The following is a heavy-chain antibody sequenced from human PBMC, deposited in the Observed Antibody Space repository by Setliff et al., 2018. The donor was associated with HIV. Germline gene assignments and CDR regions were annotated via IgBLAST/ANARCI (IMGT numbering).Heavy chain of an antibody. CDR3: ARGPPIVVVPAALLTFDY. CDR1: GYSFSKYG. CDR2: ISGFNGNT. J-gene: IGHJ4*02. D-gene: IGHD2-2*01. V-gene: IGHV1-18*01. Sequence: ASVKVSCKASGYSFSKYGTSWVRQAPGQGLEWMGWISGFNGNTKYGQNFQGRVTMTIDTSTSTAYMDLRSLRSDDTAVYYCARGPPIVVVPAALLTFDYWGQGALVTVSS.